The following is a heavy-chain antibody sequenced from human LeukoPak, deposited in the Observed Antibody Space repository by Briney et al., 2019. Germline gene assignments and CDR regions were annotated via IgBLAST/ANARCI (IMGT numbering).Heavy chain of an antibody. CDR2: IYPGDSDT. D-gene: IGHD3-22*01. Sequence: GESLKISCKGSGYSFTSFWIGWVLQMPGIGLEWMVIIYPGDSDTRYSPSFQGQVTISADKSISTAYLQWSSLKASDTAMYYCARPDYYSSEDWYFDVWGRGTLVTVSS. CDR1: GYSFTSFW. J-gene: IGHJ2*01. V-gene: IGHV5-51*01. CDR3: ARPDYYSSEDWYFDV.